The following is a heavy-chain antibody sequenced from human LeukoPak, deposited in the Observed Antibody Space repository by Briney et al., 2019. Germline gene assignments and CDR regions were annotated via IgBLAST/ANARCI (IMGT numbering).Heavy chain of an antibody. V-gene: IGHV3-23*01. Sequence: AGGSLRLSCAASGFTFSSYAMSWVRQAPGKGLEWVSAISGSGGSTYYADSVKGRFTISRDNSKNTLYLQMNSLRAEDTAVYCCAKIVGGYDSSGYAANGQLDYWGQGTLVTVSS. CDR2: ISGSGGST. CDR3: AKIVGGYDSSGYAANGQLDY. J-gene: IGHJ4*02. CDR1: GFTFSSYA. D-gene: IGHD3-22*01.